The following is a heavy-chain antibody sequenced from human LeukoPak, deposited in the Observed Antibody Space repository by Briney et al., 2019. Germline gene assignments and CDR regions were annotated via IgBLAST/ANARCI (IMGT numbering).Heavy chain of an antibody. CDR2: IYYSGST. CDR1: GGSISSGDYY. D-gene: IGHD3-3*01. J-gene: IGHJ4*02. V-gene: IGHV4-61*08. Sequence: SETLSLTCTVSGGSISSGDYYWSWIRQPPGKGLEWIGYIYYSGSTNYNPSLQSRVTISVDTSKNQFSLKLSSVTAADTAVYYCARGSLDFWSGYYLFPGFDYWGQGTLVTVSS. CDR3: ARGSLDFWSGYYLFPGFDY.